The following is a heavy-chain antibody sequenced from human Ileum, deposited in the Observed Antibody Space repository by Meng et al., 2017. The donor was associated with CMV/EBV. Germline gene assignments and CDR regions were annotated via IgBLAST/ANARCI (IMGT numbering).Heavy chain of an antibody. CDR2: ISGSGGST. CDR3: ANPFDP. Sequence: GSFRLSCAASGFTFSNYAMSWVRQAPGKGLEWVSTISGSGGSTYYADSVKGRFTISRDNSKNTLSLQMNSLRAEDTAKYYCANPFDPWGQGTLVTVSS. V-gene: IGHV3-23*01. CDR1: GFTFSNYA. J-gene: IGHJ5*02.